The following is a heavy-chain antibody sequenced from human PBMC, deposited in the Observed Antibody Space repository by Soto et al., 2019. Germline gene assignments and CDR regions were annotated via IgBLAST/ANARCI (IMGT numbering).Heavy chain of an antibody. CDR3: HCYGY. J-gene: IGHJ4*02. CDR2: IYSGGST. CDR1: GFTVTINY. Sequence: EVQVVESGGGLIQPGGSLRLSCAVSGFTVTINYMSWVRQAPGKGLEWVSVIYSGGSTYYADSVKGRFTISRDTSKNTLYLQMNSLSGDDTAVYYCHCYGYWGQGTLVTVSS. V-gene: IGHV3-53*01. D-gene: IGHD2-21*01.